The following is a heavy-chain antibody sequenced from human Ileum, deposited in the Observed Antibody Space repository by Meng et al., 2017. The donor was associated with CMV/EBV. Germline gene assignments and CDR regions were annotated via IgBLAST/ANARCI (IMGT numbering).Heavy chain of an antibody. J-gene: IGHJ4*01. CDR3: ARELRVNYYGSGENLYYFDY. Sequence: SVKVSCKASGGTFSSYAISWVRQAPGQGLEWMGGIIPIFGTANYAQKFQGRVTITTDESTSTAYMELSSLRSEDTAVYYCARELRVNYYGSGENLYYFDYWGQGTRVTGAS. V-gene: IGHV1-69*05. CDR1: GGTFSSYA. D-gene: IGHD3-10*01. CDR2: IIPIFGTA.